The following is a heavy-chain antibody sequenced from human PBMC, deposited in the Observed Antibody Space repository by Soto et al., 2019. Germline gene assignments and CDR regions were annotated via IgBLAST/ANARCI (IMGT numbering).Heavy chain of an antibody. CDR1: GYTSTGYY. D-gene: IGHD1-20*01. Sequence: ASVKVSCKASGYTSTGYYMHWVRQAPGQGLEWMGWINPNSGGTNYAQKFQGWVTMTRDTSISTAYMELSRLRSDDTAVYYCARGGLNWNDVSNWFDPWGQGTLVTVSS. CDR2: INPNSGGT. V-gene: IGHV1-2*04. CDR3: ARGGLNWNDVSNWFDP. J-gene: IGHJ5*02.